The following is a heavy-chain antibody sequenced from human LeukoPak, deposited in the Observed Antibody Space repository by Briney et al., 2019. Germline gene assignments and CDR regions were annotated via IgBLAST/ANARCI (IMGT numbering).Heavy chain of an antibody. Sequence: SQTLSLTCTVSGGSISSGGYYWSWIRHHPGKGLEWIGLIYDSGSTYYNPSLKSRVTISVDTSNNQFSLKLRSVTAADTAVYYCAREAAEDVHYYDSSGYPDAFDIWGQGTIVTVSS. CDR2: IYDSGST. J-gene: IGHJ3*02. CDR3: AREAAEDVHYYDSSGYPDAFDI. V-gene: IGHV4-31*03. D-gene: IGHD3-22*01. CDR1: GGSISSGGYY.